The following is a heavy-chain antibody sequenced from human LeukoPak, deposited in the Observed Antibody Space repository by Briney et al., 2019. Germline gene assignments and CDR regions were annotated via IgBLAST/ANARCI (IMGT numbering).Heavy chain of an antibody. Sequence: GASVKVSCKASGGTFSSYDISWVRQAPGQGLEWMGGIMPMFGTANYAQKFQGRVTITADKSTSTAYMELSSLRSEDTAMCYCASGRTDIVVVPATLRNYYFDYWGQGTLVTVSS. V-gene: IGHV1-69*06. CDR3: ASGRTDIVVVPATLRNYYFDY. CDR2: IMPMFGTA. D-gene: IGHD2-2*01. J-gene: IGHJ4*02. CDR1: GGTFSSYD.